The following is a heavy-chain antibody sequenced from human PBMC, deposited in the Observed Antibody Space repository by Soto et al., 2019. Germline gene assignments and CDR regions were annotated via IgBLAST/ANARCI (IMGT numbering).Heavy chain of an antibody. J-gene: IGHJ5*02. Sequence: QITLKESGPTLVKPTQTLTLTCTFPGFSLSTSGVGVGWISQPPGKTLEWLALIYWDDDKLYSPSLKSRLTIPKDTSNNQVVHTKTHMDPVDTATYCSAHSSYYVRFDAWGQGTLVAVSS. CDR1: GFSLSTSGVG. CDR3: AHSSYYVRFDA. CDR2: IYWDDDK. V-gene: IGHV2-5*02. D-gene: IGHD3-10*02.